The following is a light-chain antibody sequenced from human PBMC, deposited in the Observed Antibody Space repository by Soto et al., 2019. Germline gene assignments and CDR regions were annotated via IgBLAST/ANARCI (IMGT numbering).Light chain of an antibody. V-gene: IGLV2-11*01. CDR1: STDVGGYNY. CDR3: SSYADTERI. Sequence: QSALTQPRSVSGSPGQSVTISCTGSSTDVGGYNYVSWYQQHPGKAPKLIIYDVSKRPSGVPDRFSGSKSGNTASLTISGLQAEDEDYYYCSSYADTERIFGGGTKVTVL. J-gene: IGLJ2*01. CDR2: DVS.